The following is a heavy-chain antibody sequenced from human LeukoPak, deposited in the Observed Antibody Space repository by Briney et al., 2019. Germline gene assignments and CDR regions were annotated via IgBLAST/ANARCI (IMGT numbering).Heavy chain of an antibody. J-gene: IGHJ4*02. Sequence: GGSLRLSCVASGFTFSMYAMDWVRQAPGKGLEWVSFISYNEDNKHYADSVKGRFTISRDNSKNTLYLQMDRVRAEDTAAYYCAGGYSYGLFDYWGQGTLVTVSS. V-gene: IGHV3-30*04. CDR2: ISYNEDNK. CDR3: AGGYSYGLFDY. CDR1: GFTFSMYA. D-gene: IGHD5-18*01.